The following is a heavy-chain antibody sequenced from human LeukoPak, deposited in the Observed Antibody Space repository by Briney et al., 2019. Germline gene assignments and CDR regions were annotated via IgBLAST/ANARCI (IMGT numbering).Heavy chain of an antibody. Sequence: SETLSLTCTVSGGSISSYYWGWIRQTPGKGLEWIGSVDYSGNTYYNPSLKSRVSTSVDMSKNQFSLKLNSVTAADTAVYYCATSAGTVFLPRFYFKDWGQGTLVTVSS. V-gene: IGHV4-39*01. CDR1: GGSISSYY. CDR3: ATSAGTVFLPRFYFKD. D-gene: IGHD6-13*01. J-gene: IGHJ4*02. CDR2: VDYSGNT.